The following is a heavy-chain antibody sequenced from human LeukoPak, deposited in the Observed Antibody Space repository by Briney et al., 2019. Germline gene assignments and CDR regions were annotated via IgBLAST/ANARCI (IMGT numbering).Heavy chain of an antibody. V-gene: IGHV3-48*02. D-gene: IGHD1-26*01. CDR3: ATSGSYRFDY. Sequence: GGSLRLSCAASGFTLSTYSMNWVRQAPGKGLEWVSYISSSSSSSTICYADSVRGRFTISRDNAQNSLYLQMNSLRDEDTAVYYCATSGSYRFDYWGQGTLVTVSS. CDR1: GFTLSTYS. J-gene: IGHJ4*02. CDR2: ISSSSSSSTI.